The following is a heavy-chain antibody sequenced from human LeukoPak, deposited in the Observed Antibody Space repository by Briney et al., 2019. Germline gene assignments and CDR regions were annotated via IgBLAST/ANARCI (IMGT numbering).Heavy chain of an antibody. Sequence: ASVKVSCKASGYTFTSYAISWVRQAPGQGLEWMGWIHPSNGNPTYAQGFTGRFVFSLDTSVSTTYLQISSLKAEDTAVYFCARAFQSLGGLSLPDYWGQGTLLTVSS. CDR2: IHPSNGNP. CDR1: GYTFTSYA. J-gene: IGHJ4*02. V-gene: IGHV7-4-1*02. D-gene: IGHD3-16*02. CDR3: ARAFQSLGGLSLPDY.